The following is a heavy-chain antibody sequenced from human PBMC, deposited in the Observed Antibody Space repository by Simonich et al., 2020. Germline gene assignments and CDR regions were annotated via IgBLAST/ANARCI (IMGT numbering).Heavy chain of an antibody. V-gene: IGHV1-18*01. J-gene: IGHJ4*02. CDR3: ARASRGTWWYYYFDY. D-gene: IGHD2-15*01. Sequence: QVQLVQSGAEVKKPGASVKVSCKASGYTFTSYGISWVRQAPGQGLEWMGGISAYNGNTNHAQKPQGRATMTTDTSTSTAYMELRSLRSDDTAVYYCARASRGTWWYYYFDYWGQGTLVTVSS. CDR1: GYTFTSYG. CDR2: ISAYNGNT.